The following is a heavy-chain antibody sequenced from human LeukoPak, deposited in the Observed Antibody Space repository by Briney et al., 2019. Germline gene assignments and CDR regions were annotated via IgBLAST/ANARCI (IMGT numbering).Heavy chain of an antibody. D-gene: IGHD3-16*01. CDR1: GYSISSGYH. J-gene: IGHJ4*02. V-gene: IGHV4-38-2*02. Sequence: SETLSLTCSVSGYSISSGYHWAWFRQAPGKRLEWLGSIYQDGSTYDNLSLKSRVTLSVDTSKNQFSLKMKTVTVADTAVYYCARSEIDDYSRYWGQGTLVLVSS. CDR3: ARSEIDDYSRY. CDR2: IYQDGST.